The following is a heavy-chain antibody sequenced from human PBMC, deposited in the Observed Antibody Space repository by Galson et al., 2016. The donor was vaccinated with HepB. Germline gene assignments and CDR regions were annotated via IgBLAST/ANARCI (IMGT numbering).Heavy chain of an antibody. CDR3: ARDYRIYYYGVDV. D-gene: IGHD2-15*01. J-gene: IGHJ6*02. CDR2: IQNSGRA. V-gene: IGHV4-61*01. Sequence: SETLSLTCTVSGASVTTVSYHWTWIRQPPGKGLEWIGSIQNSGRANYNPSLKSRLTISVDTSKNQFSLKLSSVTAADTAVYYCARDYRIYYYGVDVWGQGSTVTVSS. CDR1: GASVTTVSYH.